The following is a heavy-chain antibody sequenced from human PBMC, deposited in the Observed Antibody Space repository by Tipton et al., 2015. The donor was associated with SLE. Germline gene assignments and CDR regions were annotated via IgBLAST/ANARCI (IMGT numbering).Heavy chain of an antibody. D-gene: IGHD6-19*01. CDR3: ARQGSTIAVAGANFDY. CDR1: GYSFTNYW. V-gene: IGHV5-51*01. Sequence: QLVQSGAVVKKPGESLKISCKGSGYSFTNYWIGWVRQMPGKGLEWMGIIYPADSDTRYSPSFQGQVAMSVDKSTSTAYLHLSSLKASDTAIYYCARQGSTIAVAGANFDYWGQGTLVTVST. J-gene: IGHJ4*02. CDR2: IYPADSDT.